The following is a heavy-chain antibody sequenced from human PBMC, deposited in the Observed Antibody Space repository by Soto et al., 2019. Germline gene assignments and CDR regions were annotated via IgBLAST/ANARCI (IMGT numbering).Heavy chain of an antibody. D-gene: IGHD3-22*01. CDR3: AREGYYDSSALS. CDR2: IYYSGST. Sequence: SETLSLTCTVSGGSVSSGSYYWSWIRQPPGKGLEWIGYIYYSGSTNYNPSLKSRVTISVDTSKNQFSLKLSSVTAADTAVYYCAREGYYDSSALSWGQGTLVTVSS. V-gene: IGHV4-61*01. J-gene: IGHJ5*02. CDR1: GGSVSSGSYY.